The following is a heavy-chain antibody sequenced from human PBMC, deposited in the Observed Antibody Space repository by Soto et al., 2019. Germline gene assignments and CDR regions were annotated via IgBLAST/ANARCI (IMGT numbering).Heavy chain of an antibody. D-gene: IGHD2-2*01. CDR3: ARVPTRGFRYAHVYFDY. CDR1: GFAFDDYA. CDR2: ISWKSDTI. J-gene: IGHJ4*02. Sequence: HPGGSLRLSCAASGFAFDDYAMHWVRQAPGKGLEWVSGISWKSDTIGYAGSVKGRFTISRDNAKNSLYLQMNSLRAEDTAFYFCARVPTRGFRYAHVYFDYWGQGGLVTVSS. V-gene: IGHV3-9*01.